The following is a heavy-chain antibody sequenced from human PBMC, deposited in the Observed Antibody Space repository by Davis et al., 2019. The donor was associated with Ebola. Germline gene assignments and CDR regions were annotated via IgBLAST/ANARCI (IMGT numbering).Heavy chain of an antibody. J-gene: IGHJ6*02. CDR1: GGSFSGYY. CDR3: ARGTVFGVVRYYYYGMDV. D-gene: IGHD3-3*01. Sequence: SETLSLTCAVYGGSFSGYYWSWIRQPPGKGLEWIGEINHSGSTNYNPSLKSRVTISVDTSKNQFSLKLSSVTAAVTAVYYCARGTVFGVVRYYYYGMDVWGQGTTVTVSS. CDR2: INHSGST. V-gene: IGHV4-34*01.